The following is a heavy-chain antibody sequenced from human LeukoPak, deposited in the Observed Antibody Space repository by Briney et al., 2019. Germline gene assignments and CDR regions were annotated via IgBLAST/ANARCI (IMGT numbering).Heavy chain of an antibody. J-gene: IGHJ5*02. D-gene: IGHD3-16*01. V-gene: IGHV1-69*13. CDR3: ARAGRCVGDWFDP. CDR2: IIPIFGTA. Sequence: SVKVSCKASGGTFSSYAISWVRQAPGQGLEWMGGIIPIFGTANYAQKFQGRVTITADESTSTAYMELSSLRSEDTAVYYCARAGRCVGDWFDPWGQGTLVTVSS. CDR1: GGTFSSYA.